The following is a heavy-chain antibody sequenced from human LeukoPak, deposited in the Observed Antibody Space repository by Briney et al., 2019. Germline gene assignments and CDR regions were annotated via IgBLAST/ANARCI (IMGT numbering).Heavy chain of an antibody. J-gene: IGHJ4*02. D-gene: IGHD2-15*01. Sequence: GGSLRLSCAASGFTFRSYPMSWLRHVPGKGLEWVSAVSPNGETKFYADSVKGRFTISRDNSKNTLYLQMNSLRAEDTAVYYCARGYCSGGSCYSNLDYFDYWGQGTLVTVSS. V-gene: IGHV3-23*01. CDR1: GFTFRSYP. CDR3: ARGYCSGGSCYSNLDYFDY. CDR2: VSPNGETK.